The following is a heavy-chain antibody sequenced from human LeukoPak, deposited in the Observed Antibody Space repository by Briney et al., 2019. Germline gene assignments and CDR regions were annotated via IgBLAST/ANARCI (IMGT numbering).Heavy chain of an antibody. CDR3: ARDLWELSPWFDY. CDR2: INPNSGGT. Sequence: ASVKVSCKASGYTFTGYYMHWVRQAPGQGLEWMGWINPNSGGTNYAQKFQGRVTMTRDTSISTAYMELSRLRSEDTAVYYCARDLWELSPWFDYWGQGTLVTVSS. J-gene: IGHJ4*02. CDR1: GYTFTGYY. V-gene: IGHV1-2*02. D-gene: IGHD1-26*01.